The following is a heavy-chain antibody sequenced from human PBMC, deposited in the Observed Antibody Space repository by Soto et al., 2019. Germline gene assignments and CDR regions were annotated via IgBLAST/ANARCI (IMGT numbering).Heavy chain of an antibody. CDR2: IYYSGST. V-gene: IGHV4-59*01. CDR3: ARSGITMVRGPRRLDP. Sequence: SETLSLTCTVSGGSISSYYWSWIRQPPGKGLEWIGYIYYSGSTNYNPSLKSRVTISVDTSKNQFSLKLSSVTASDTAVYYCARSGITMVRGPRRLDPWVQGTLVTVSS. J-gene: IGHJ5*02. D-gene: IGHD3-10*01. CDR1: GGSISSYY.